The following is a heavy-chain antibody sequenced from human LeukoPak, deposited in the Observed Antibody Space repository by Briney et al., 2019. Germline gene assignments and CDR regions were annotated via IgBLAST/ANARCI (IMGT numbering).Heavy chain of an antibody. J-gene: IGHJ4*02. Sequence: GGSLRLSCAASGFIFSSSPMSWVRQAPGKGLEWVSYISSSSSVIQYADSVKGRFTISRDNAKNSLYLEMNSLRAEDTALYYCAKLAYDSSGYPRWGQGTLVTVSS. V-gene: IGHV3-48*01. CDR2: ISSSSSVI. CDR1: GFIFSSSP. CDR3: AKLAYDSSGYPR. D-gene: IGHD3-22*01.